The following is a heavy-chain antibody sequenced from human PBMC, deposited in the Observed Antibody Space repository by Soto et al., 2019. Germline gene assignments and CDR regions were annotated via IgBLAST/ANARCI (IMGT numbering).Heavy chain of an antibody. V-gene: IGHV3-21*01. Sequence: PGGSLRLSWAASGFTFSSFSMNWVRQAPGKGLEWVSSISSSSSYIYYADSVKGRFTISRDNAKNSLYLQMNSLRAEDTAVYYCARGSEQWLVRFMDNNWFDPWGQGTLVTVSS. CDR1: GFTFSSFS. CDR3: ARGSEQWLVRFMDNNWFDP. D-gene: IGHD6-19*01. CDR2: ISSSSSYI. J-gene: IGHJ5*02.